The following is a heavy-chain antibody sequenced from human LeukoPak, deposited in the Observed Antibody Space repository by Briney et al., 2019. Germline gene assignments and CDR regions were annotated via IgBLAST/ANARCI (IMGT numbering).Heavy chain of an antibody. CDR3: SLSGDNDAFDI. Sequence: PGGSLRLSCAASGFTFRSYAMNWVRQALGKGLEWVSVISGSGGSTYYADSVKGRFTISRDNSKNTLYLQMNSLRAEDTAVYYCSLSGDNDAFDIWGQGTKVTVSS. D-gene: IGHD3-10*01. V-gene: IGHV3-23*01. J-gene: IGHJ3*02. CDR1: GFTFRSYA. CDR2: ISGSGGST.